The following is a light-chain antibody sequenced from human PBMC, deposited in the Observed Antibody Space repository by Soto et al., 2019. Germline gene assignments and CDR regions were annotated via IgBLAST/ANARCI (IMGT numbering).Light chain of an antibody. Sequence: DIQMTQSPSSLSASVGDRVSITCRATQSISNYLNWYQQKPGEAPKFLIYAASSLQSGVPSRFSGSGYGTEFTLTISRLQPEDFATYYCQPSYNTPRTFGGGAKVDIK. V-gene: IGKV1-39*01. CDR3: QPSYNTPRT. CDR2: AAS. J-gene: IGKJ4*01. CDR1: QSISNY.